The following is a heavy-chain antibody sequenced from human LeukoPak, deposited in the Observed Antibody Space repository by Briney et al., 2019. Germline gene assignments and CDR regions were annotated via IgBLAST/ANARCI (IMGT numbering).Heavy chain of an antibody. CDR2: VKNKTNSYTT. Sequence: QPGGSLRLSCAASGFTFSDHNMDWVRHAPGKGLEWVGRVKNKTNSYTTRYAASVKGRFTISRDDLKNSLYLQMNSLKAEDTAVYYCADLGTPYWGQGTLVTVSS. CDR1: GFTFSDHN. J-gene: IGHJ4*02. CDR3: ADLGTPY. V-gene: IGHV3-72*01.